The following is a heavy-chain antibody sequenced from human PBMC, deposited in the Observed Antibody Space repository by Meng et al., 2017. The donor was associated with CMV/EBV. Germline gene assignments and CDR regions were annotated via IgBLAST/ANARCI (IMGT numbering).Heavy chain of an antibody. J-gene: IGHJ4*02. Sequence: ASVKVSCKASGYTFTGYYIHWVRQAPGHGLEWMGWITPMSGGTNYAQNFQDRVTMTRDTSTNTAYMELSSLRSEDTAVYYCARRGVVIGDFDYWGQGTLVTVSS. D-gene: IGHD3-3*01. V-gene: IGHV1-2*02. CDR3: ARRGVVIGDFDY. CDR1: GYTFTGYY. CDR2: ITPMSGGT.